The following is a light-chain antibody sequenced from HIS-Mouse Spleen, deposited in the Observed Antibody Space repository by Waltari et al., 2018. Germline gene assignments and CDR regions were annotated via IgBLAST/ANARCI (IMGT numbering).Light chain of an antibody. V-gene: IGLV2-14*01. Sequence: QSALTQPASVSGSPGPSITISCTGTSSDVGGYHHFPWYQQHPGKAPKLMIYEVSNRPSGVSNRFSGSKSGNTASLTISGLQAEDEADYYCSSYTSSSTLVFGGGTKLTVL. CDR1: SSDVGGYHH. J-gene: IGLJ2*01. CDR2: EVS. CDR3: SSYTSSSTLV.